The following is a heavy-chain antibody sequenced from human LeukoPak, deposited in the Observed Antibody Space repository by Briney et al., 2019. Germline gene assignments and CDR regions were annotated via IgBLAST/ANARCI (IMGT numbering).Heavy chain of an antibody. V-gene: IGHV3-48*01. J-gene: IGHJ6*03. CDR1: GFTFSSYG. CDR3: ARVSAQPYGSGSYYNPYYYYYYMDV. CDR2: ISSSSSTI. Sequence: AGGSLRLSCAASGFTFSSYGMTWVRQAPGKGLEWVSYISSSSSTIYYADSVKGRFTISRDNAKNSLYLQMNSLRAEDTAVYYCARVSAQPYGSGSYYNPYYYYYYMDVWGKGTTVTISS. D-gene: IGHD3-10*01.